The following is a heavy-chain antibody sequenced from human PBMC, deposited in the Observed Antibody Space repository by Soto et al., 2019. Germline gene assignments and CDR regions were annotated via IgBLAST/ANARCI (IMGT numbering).Heavy chain of an antibody. CDR3: ARAVDSSGYFDY. D-gene: IGHD3-22*01. J-gene: IGHJ4*02. Sequence: SETLSLTCTVSGGSIRSSSSYWGWIRQPPGKGLEWVGSIYYLGNTNYNPSLKSRVTISVDTSKNQFSLKLSSVTAADTAVYYCARAVDSSGYFDYWGQGTLVTVSS. V-gene: IGHV4-39*07. CDR2: IYYLGNT. CDR1: GGSIRSSSSY.